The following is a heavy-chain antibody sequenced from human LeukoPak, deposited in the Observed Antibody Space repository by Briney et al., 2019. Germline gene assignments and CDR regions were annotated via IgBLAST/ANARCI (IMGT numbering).Heavy chain of an antibody. Sequence: PSETLSLTCTASGGPISSYYWSWFRQPPGKGLEWIGSIYYRGSANYSPSLKSRVTISVDTSKNQFSLKLRSVTAADTAVYYCTRANYFDYWGQGILVIVSS. J-gene: IGHJ4*02. CDR3: TRANYFDY. CDR2: IYYRGSA. V-gene: IGHV4-59*01. CDR1: GGPISSYY.